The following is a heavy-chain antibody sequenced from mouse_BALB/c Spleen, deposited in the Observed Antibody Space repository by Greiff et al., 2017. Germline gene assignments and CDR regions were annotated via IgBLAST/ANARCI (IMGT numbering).Heavy chain of an antibody. Sequence: DVKLVESGGDLVKPGGSLKLSCAASGFTFSSYGMSWVRQTPDKRLEWVATISSGGSYTYYPDSVKGRFTISRDNAKNTLYLQMSSLKSEDTAMYYCARDVNYGYFDVWGAGTTVTVSS. CDR3: ARDVNYGYFDV. CDR2: ISSGGSYT. J-gene: IGHJ1*01. V-gene: IGHV5-6*02. CDR1: GFTFSSYG.